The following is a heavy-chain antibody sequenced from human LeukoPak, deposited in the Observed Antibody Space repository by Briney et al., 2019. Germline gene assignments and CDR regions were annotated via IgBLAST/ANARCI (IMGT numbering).Heavy chain of an antibody. J-gene: IGHJ4*02. CDR3: ATGYSYGYYYFDY. CDR1: GYTFTSYG. V-gene: IGHV1-18*04. Sequence: ASVKVSYKASGYTFTSYGISWGRPAPGQGLEWMGWISAYNGNTNYAQKLQGRVTMTTDTSTSTAYMELRSLRSDDTAVYYCATGYSYGYYYFDYWGQGTLVTVSS. CDR2: ISAYNGNT. D-gene: IGHD5-18*01.